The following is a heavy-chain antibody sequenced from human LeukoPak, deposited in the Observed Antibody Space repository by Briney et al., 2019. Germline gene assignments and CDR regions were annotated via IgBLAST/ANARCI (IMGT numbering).Heavy chain of an antibody. J-gene: IGHJ3*02. V-gene: IGHV3-30*02. CDR1: GFTFSTSG. Sequence: GGSLRLSCATSGFTFSTSGMHWVRQAPGKGLEWVAFIRYDGSTKSYADSVKGRFTISRDNSKNTLFLQMNSLRVEDTAVYYCAKDRTHYNNNPDDAFDIWGQGTMVTVSS. CDR3: AKDRTHYNNNPDDAFDI. D-gene: IGHD1-14*01. CDR2: IRYDGSTK.